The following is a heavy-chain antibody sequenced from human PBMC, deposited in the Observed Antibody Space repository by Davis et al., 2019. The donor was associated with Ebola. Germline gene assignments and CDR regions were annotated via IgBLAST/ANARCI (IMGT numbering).Heavy chain of an antibody. CDR1: GGSISSGGYS. J-gene: IGHJ5*02. V-gene: IGHV4-61*08. D-gene: IGHD2-2*01. Sequence: SETLSLTCTVSGGSISSGGYSWSWIRQPPGKGLEWIGYIYYSGGTNYNPSLKSRVTISVDTSKNQFSLKLSSVTAADTAVYYCARHPQHNWFDPWGQGTLVTVSS. CDR2: IYYSGGT. CDR3: ARHPQHNWFDP.